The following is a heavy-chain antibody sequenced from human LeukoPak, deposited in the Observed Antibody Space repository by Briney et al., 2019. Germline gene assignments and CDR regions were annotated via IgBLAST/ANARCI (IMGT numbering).Heavy chain of an antibody. CDR2: ISYTGSTNTGST. Sequence: PSETLSLTCTVSGGSISNYYWSWIRLPPGKGLEYIGYISYTGSTNTGSTNYNPSLKSRVTISEDTSKNQISLRLSSVTAADTAVYYCARFWSAVAGTYNYYYMDVWGKGTTVTVSS. J-gene: IGHJ6*03. CDR3: ARFWSAVAGTYNYYYMDV. D-gene: IGHD6-19*01. CDR1: GGSISNYY. V-gene: IGHV4-59*01.